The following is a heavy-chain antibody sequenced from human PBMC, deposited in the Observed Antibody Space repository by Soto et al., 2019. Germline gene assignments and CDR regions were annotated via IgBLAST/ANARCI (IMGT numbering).Heavy chain of an antibody. J-gene: IGHJ4*02. V-gene: IGHV4-34*01. CDR3: ARGATSGYDR. D-gene: IGHD5-12*01. Sequence: SETLSLTSAVYGVSFSDYYWNWFRQPPGKRLEWIGEINHSGTTNYSPSLKSRVTISLDTSKNQFSLRLSSVTAADTAVYYCARGATSGYDRWGLGNLVTVSS. CDR1: GVSFSDYY. CDR2: INHSGTT.